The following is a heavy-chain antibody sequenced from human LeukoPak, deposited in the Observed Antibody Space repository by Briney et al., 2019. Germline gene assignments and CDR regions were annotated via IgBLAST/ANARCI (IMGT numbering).Heavy chain of an antibody. D-gene: IGHD5-12*01. Sequence: SVKVSCKASGGTFSSYAISWVRQAPGQGLEWMGGIIPIFGTANYAQKFQGRVTITADKSTSTAYMELSSLRSEDTAVYYCASGDIVATTYYYYMDVWGKGTTVTVSS. V-gene: IGHV1-69*06. CDR3: ASGDIVATTYYYYMDV. CDR1: GGTFSSYA. J-gene: IGHJ6*03. CDR2: IIPIFGTA.